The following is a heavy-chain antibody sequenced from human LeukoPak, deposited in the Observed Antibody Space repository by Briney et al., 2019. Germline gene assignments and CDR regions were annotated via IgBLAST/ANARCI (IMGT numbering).Heavy chain of an antibody. CDR3: ARTYSSSSIWFDP. J-gene: IGHJ5*02. V-gene: IGHV4-31*02. Sequence: SWVRQMPGKGLEWIGYIYYSGSTYYNPSLKSRVTISVDTSKNQFSLKLSSVTAADTAVYYCARTYSSSSIWFDPWGQGTLVTVSS. CDR2: IYYSGST. D-gene: IGHD6-6*01.